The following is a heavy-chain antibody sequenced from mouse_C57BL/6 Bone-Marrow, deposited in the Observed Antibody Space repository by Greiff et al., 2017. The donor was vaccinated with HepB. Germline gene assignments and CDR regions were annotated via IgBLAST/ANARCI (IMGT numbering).Heavy chain of an antibody. J-gene: IGHJ4*01. CDR1: GFTFSNYW. Sequence: EVHLVESGGGLVQPGGSMKLSCVASGFTFSNYWMNWVRQSPEKGLEWVAQIRLKSDNYATHYAESVKGRFTISREDSKNSVYLQMNNLSAEDTGIYYCSYYSNYVCCAMDYGGRGTSVTVSS. D-gene: IGHD2-5*01. CDR3: SYYSNYVCCAMDY. V-gene: IGHV6-3*01. CDR2: IRLKSDNYAT.